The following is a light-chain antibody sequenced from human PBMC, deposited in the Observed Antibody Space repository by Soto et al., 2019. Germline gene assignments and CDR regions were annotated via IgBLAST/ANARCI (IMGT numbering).Light chain of an antibody. CDR3: QQLNSDLIT. J-gene: IGKJ5*01. CDR1: QTITNY. CDR2: AAS. V-gene: IGKV1-9*01. Sequence: DIQMTQSPSSLSASVGDRVTITCRASQTITNYLNWYQQQSGKAPKLLIYAASTLQSGVPSRFSGSGSGPEFTLTISSLQPEDFATYYCQQLNSDLITFGQGTRLEIK.